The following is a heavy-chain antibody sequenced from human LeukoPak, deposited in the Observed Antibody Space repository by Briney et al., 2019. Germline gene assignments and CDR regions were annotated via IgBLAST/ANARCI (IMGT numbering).Heavy chain of an antibody. V-gene: IGHV4-59*08. J-gene: IGHJ5*02. Sequence: SETLSLTCAVYGGSFSGYYWSRIRQPPGKGLEWIGYIYYSGSTNYNPSLKSRVTISVDTSKNQFSLKLSSVTAADTAVYYCARHVRNFDWLLGRPYNWFDPWGQGTLVTVSS. D-gene: IGHD3-9*01. CDR1: GGSFSGYY. CDR2: IYYSGST. CDR3: ARHVRNFDWLLGRPYNWFDP.